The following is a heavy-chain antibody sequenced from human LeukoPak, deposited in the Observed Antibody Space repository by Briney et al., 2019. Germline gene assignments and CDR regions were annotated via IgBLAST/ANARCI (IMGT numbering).Heavy chain of an antibody. Sequence: ASVTVSCTASGYTFTSYGISWVRQAPGQGLEWMGWISAYNGNTNYAQKLQGRVTMTTDTSTSTAYMELRSLRSDDTAVYYCARSSSFAHYYESSGYWDLDYWGQGTLVTVSS. CDR2: ISAYNGNT. CDR3: ARSSSFAHYYESSGYWDLDY. D-gene: IGHD3-22*01. V-gene: IGHV1-18*01. J-gene: IGHJ4*02. CDR1: GYTFTSYG.